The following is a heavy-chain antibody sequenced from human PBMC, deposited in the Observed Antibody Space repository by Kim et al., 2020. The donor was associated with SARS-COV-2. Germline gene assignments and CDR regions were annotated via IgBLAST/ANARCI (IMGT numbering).Heavy chain of an antibody. J-gene: IGHJ4*02. Sequence: FKGRVTITADESTSTAYMELSSLRSEDTAVYYCATGYVLRYFDWLLDFDYWGQGTLVTVSS. D-gene: IGHD3-9*01. CDR3: ATGYVLRYFDWLLDFDY. V-gene: IGHV1-69*01.